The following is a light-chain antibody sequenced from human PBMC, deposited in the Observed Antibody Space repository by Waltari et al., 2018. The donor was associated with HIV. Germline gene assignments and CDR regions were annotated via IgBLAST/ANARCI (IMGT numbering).Light chain of an antibody. Sequence: QSVLTQPPSASGTPGQRVTIPCSGSSSNIGINFVSWYQHLPGTAPKVLIYKNTQRPSGVPDRFSGSKSATSASLAISGLRSEDEADYYCAAWDDSLSGWVFGGGTQLTVL. CDR1: SSNIGINF. J-gene: IGLJ3*02. CDR2: KNT. CDR3: AAWDDSLSGWV. V-gene: IGLV1-47*01.